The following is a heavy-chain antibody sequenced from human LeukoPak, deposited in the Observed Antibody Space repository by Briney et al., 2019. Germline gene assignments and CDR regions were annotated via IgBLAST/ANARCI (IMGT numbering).Heavy chain of an antibody. CDR1: GYTFTSYD. CDR2: INPNSGGT. V-gene: IGHV1-2*02. D-gene: IGHD3-10*01. J-gene: IGHJ3*02. CDR3: AREGYGSGRGAFDI. Sequence: ASVKVSCKASGYTFTSYDINWVRQATGQGLEWMGWINPNSGGTNYAQKFQGRVTMTRDTSISTAYMELSRLRSDDTAVYYCAREGYGSGRGAFDIWGQGAMVTVSS.